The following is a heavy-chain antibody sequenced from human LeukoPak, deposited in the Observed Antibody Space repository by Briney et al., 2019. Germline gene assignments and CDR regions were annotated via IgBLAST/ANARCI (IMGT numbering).Heavy chain of an antibody. CDR3: ARVLWFGELFDDAFDI. D-gene: IGHD3-10*01. CDR1: GGSISSSSYY. V-gene: IGHV4-39*07. CDR2: IYYSGST. J-gene: IGHJ3*02. Sequence: PSETLSLTCTVSGGSISSSSYYWGWIRQPPGKGLEWIGSIYYSGSTYYNPSLKSRVTISVDTSKNQFSLKLSSVTAADTAVYYCARVLWFGELFDDAFDIWGQGTMVTVSS.